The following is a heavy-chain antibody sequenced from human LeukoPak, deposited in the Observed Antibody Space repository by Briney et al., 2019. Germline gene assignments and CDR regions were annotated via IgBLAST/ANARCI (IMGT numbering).Heavy chain of an antibody. V-gene: IGHV3-23*01. CDR1: GFSLSSYG. Sequence: GGTLRLSCAASGFSLSSYGMTWVRQAPGKGLEWVSTLSDRGGGTYYADSVKGRFTISRDNSKNTLYLQMNSLRAEDTAVYYCAKSPRGRGADSQKKYYFDYWGQGTLVTVSS. CDR3: AKSPRGRGADSQKKYYFDY. J-gene: IGHJ4*02. CDR2: LSDRGGGT. D-gene: IGHD3-22*01.